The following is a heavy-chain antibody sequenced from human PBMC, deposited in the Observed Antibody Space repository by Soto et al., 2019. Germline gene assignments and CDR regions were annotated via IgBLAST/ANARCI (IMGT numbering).Heavy chain of an antibody. J-gene: IGHJ4*02. CDR2: IWYDGSNK. CDR3: ARDTLLRFLEWPDY. Sequence: QPGGSLRLSCAASGFTFSSYGMHWVRQAPGKGLEWVAVIWYDGSNKYYADSVKGRFTISRDNSKNTLYLQMNSLRAEDTAVYYCARDTLLRFLEWPDYWGQGTLVTVSS. D-gene: IGHD3-3*01. V-gene: IGHV3-33*01. CDR1: GFTFSSYG.